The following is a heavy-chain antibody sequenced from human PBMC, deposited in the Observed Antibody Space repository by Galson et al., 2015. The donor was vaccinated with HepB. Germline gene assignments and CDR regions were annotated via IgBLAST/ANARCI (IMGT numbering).Heavy chain of an antibody. V-gene: IGHV3-9*01. J-gene: IGHJ6*02. Sequence: SLRLSCAASGFNFNNYGMHWVRQVPGKGLEWVSGISWKNDNIGYADSVKGRFTISRDNTMNSLYLHMNDLRPEDTALYYCVKDIRRASAVVPKWDYYYYGMDVWGQGTTVTVSS. CDR3: VKDIRRASAVVPKWDYYYYGMDV. CDR1: GFNFNNYG. CDR2: ISWKNDNI. D-gene: IGHD1-26*01.